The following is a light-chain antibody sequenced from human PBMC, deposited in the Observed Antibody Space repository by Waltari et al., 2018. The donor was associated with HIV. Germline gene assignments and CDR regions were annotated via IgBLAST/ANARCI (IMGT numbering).Light chain of an antibody. J-gene: IGLJ2*01. Sequence: QSALTQPASVSGSPGQSITISCTGTSSDVGGYNYVSWYQQHPGKAPKLMIYDVSNRPSGVSNRFSGSKSGNTASLTISGLQAEDEADYYCSSYTISSTLVFGVGTKLTVL. V-gene: IGLV2-14*01. CDR1: SSDVGGYNY. CDR2: DVS. CDR3: SSYTISSTLV.